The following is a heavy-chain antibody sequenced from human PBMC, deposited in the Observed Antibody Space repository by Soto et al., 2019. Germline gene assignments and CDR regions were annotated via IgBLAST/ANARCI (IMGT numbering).Heavy chain of an antibody. D-gene: IGHD5-18*01. Sequence: GGSLRLSCAASGFTFSSYGMHWVRQAPGKGLEWVAVIWYDGSNKYYADSVKGRFTISRDNSKNTLYLQMNSLRAEDTVVYYCARDWIQPFKSRGLGSDAHNLDPYAIWARRTMDTVS. CDR2: IWYDGSNK. CDR1: GFTFSSYG. V-gene: IGHV3-33*01. CDR3: ARDWIQPFKSRGLGSDAHNLDPYAI. J-gene: IGHJ3*02.